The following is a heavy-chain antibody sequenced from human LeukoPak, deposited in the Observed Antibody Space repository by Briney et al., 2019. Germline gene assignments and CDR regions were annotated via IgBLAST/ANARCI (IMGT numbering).Heavy chain of an antibody. CDR2: INHSGST. CDR3: ARGKYQPIVVVPAALEY. Sequence: SETLSLTCAVYGGSFSVYYWSWIRQPPGKGLEWIGEINHSGSTNYNPSLKSRVTISVDTSKNQFSLKLSSVTAVDTAVYYCARGKYQPIVVVPAALEYWGQGTLVTVSS. CDR1: GGSFSVYY. V-gene: IGHV4-34*01. J-gene: IGHJ4*02. D-gene: IGHD2-2*01.